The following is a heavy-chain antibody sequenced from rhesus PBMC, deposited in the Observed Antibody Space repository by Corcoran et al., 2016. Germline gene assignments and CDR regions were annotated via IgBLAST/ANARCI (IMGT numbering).Heavy chain of an antibody. CDR2: MRWNSGTT. D-gene: IGHD2-2*01. V-gene: IGHV3-134*01. Sequence: EVQLVESGGGLVKPGGSLRLSGAACGFTFEDYAMSRVRQAPGKGLEGVSRMRWNSGTTYYADSVKFLFTTSRDNATNARFLQMDGLSAEDAAVYSITGSPYLLSTCDSWAQGVLATVPS. CDR1: GFTFEDYA. J-gene: IGHJ4*01. CDR3: TGSPYLLSTCDS.